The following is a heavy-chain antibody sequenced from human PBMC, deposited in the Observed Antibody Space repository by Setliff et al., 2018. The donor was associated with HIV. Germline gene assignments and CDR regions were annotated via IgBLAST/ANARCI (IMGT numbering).Heavy chain of an antibody. V-gene: IGHV4-59*11. J-gene: IGHJ4*02. CDR3: ARDVAPPLAGDVWSGNGL. CDR2: VYYREKTGAPT. CDR1: GGSIRSHY. Sequence: PSETLSLTCSVSGGSIRSHYWSWIRQAPGKGLQWIGNVYYREKTGAPTDHNPSLRSRISISLDVSKNQLSLRLRSVTAADTAIYYCARDVAPPLAGDVWSGNGLWGQGTQVTVSS. D-gene: IGHD3-3*01.